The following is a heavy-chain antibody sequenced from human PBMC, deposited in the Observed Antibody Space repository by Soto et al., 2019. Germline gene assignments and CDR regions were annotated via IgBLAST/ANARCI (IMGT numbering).Heavy chain of an antibody. CDR1: GITFTTYG. CDR3: AKEMYPRTVLDSSSPWGDY. J-gene: IGHJ4*02. D-gene: IGHD6-6*01. CDR2: VSYDGSHK. V-gene: IGHV3-30*18. Sequence: QVQLVQSGGGVIQPGKSLRLSCAASGITFTTYGMHWVRQTPGKGLEWVAVVSYDGSHKYYADSVKGRFTISRDDSKNTLYLQMTSLRVEDTAVYYCAKEMYPRTVLDSSSPWGDYRGQGTLVTVSS.